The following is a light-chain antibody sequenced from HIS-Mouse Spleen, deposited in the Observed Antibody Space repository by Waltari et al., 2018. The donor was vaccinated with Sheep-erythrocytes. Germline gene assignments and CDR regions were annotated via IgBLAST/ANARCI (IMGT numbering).Light chain of an antibody. Sequence: EIVMTHSPATLSVSPGERATFSCRASQSVSSNLAWYQQKPGQAPRLLIYGASTRATGIPARFSGSGSGTEFTLTISSMQSEDFAVYYCQQYNNWPLTFGPGTKVDIK. V-gene: IGKV3-15*01. CDR3: QQYNNWPLT. J-gene: IGKJ3*01. CDR1: QSVSSN. CDR2: GAS.